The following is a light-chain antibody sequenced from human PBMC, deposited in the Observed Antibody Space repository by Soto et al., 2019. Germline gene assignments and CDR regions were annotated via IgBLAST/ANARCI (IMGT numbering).Light chain of an antibody. V-gene: IGKV1-5*03. CDR2: KAS. CDR1: QSISSW. Sequence: DIQMTQFPSTLSASVGDRVTITCRASQSISSWLAWYQQKPGKVPKLVIHKASILESGVPSRFSGFGSETEFTLTISTLQPDDFATYYCQQYKSYPLTFGGGTKVDIK. CDR3: QQYKSYPLT. J-gene: IGKJ4*01.